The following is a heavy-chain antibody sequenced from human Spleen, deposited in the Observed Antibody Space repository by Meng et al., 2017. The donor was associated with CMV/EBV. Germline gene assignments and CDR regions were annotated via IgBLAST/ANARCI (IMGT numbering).Heavy chain of an antibody. CDR2: INPSGGST. CDR3: ARDVVVVPSAWYYFDY. J-gene: IGHJ4*02. D-gene: IGHD2-2*01. CDR1: GYTFTRYY. Sequence: GYTFTRYYMHWVRQAPGQGLEWMGIINPSGGSTSYAQKFQGRVTMTRDTSTSTVYMELSSLRSEDTAVYFCARDVVVVPSAWYYFDYWGQGTLVTVSS. V-gene: IGHV1-46*01.